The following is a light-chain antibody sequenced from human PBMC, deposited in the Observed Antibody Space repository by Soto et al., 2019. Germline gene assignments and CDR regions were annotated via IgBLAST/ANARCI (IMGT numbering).Light chain of an antibody. V-gene: IGKV3-15*01. Sequence: EIVMTQSPATLSVSPGGRATLSCRASQDVRSNLAWYQQKPGQAPRLLIYAASTRATGIPARFSGSGSGTEFTLTISSLQSEDFAVYYCQQYNDWPPFTFGPGTKVDIK. J-gene: IGKJ3*01. CDR2: AAS. CDR3: QQYNDWPPFT. CDR1: QDVRSN.